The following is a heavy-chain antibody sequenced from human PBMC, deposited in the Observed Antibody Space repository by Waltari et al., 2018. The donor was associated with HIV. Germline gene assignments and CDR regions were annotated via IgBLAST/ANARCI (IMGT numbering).Heavy chain of an antibody. V-gene: IGHV3-23*01. CDR3: AKAFVGPVVPAALVYGMDV. CDR2: ISGSGGST. Sequence: EVQLLESGGGLVQPGGSLRLSCAASGFTFSSYAMSWVRQAPGKGLEWVSAISGSGGSTYYADSVKGRFTISRDNSKNTLYLQMNSLRAEDTAVYYCAKAFVGPVVPAALVYGMDVWGQGTTVTVSS. J-gene: IGHJ6*02. CDR1: GFTFSSYA. D-gene: IGHD2-2*01.